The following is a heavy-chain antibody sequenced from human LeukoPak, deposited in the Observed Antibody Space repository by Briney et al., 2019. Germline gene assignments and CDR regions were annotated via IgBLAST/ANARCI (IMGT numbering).Heavy chain of an antibody. CDR1: GFTFSSYA. D-gene: IGHD6-19*01. CDR2: ISGSGGST. Sequence: PGGSLRLSCAASGFTFSSYAMSWVRQAPGKGLEWVSAISGSGGSTCYADSVKGRFTISRDNAKNSLYLQMNSLRAEDTALYYCAKARIAVAGTKIYYGMDVWGQGTTVTVSS. CDR3: AKARIAVAGTKIYYGMDV. J-gene: IGHJ6*02. V-gene: IGHV3-23*01.